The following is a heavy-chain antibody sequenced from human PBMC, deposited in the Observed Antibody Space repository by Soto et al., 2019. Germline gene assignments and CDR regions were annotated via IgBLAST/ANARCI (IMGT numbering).Heavy chain of an antibody. J-gene: IGHJ4*02. CDR1: GFTFRSYA. CDR3: AKDIWVVSAIPLKTSDGLCFDY. CDR2: SSGSGGST. D-gene: IGHD2-21*02. V-gene: IGHV3-23*01. Sequence: EVQLLESGGGLVQPGGSLRLSCAASGFTFRSYAMSCVRQAPGKGLEWASASSGSGGSTYYAESVMGRFTVSRDNSKDTLELQMNSLTADDTAVYYCAKDIWVVSAIPLKTSDGLCFDYWGQETLVTVSS.